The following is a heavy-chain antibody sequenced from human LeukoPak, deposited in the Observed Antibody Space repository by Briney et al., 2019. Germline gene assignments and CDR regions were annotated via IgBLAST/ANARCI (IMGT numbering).Heavy chain of an antibody. Sequence: GGSLRLSCAASGFTFSSYSMNWVRQAPGKGLEWVSYISSSSSTIYYADSVKGRFTISRDNAKNSLYLQMNSLRAEDTAVYYCARDDGDYEADFDYWGQGTLVTVSS. CDR2: ISSSSSTI. J-gene: IGHJ4*02. CDR3: ARDDGDYEADFDY. V-gene: IGHV3-48*01. CDR1: GFTFSSYS. D-gene: IGHD4-17*01.